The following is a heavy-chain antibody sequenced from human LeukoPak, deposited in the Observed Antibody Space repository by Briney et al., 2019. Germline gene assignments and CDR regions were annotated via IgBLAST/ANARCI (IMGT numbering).Heavy chain of an antibody. D-gene: IGHD5-12*01. CDR1: GYTFTNYD. Sequence: GASVKVSCKASGYTFTNYDINWVRQAPGQGLEWMGWMNPNTGSADYAERFHNRVTMTGNNSISTVYMELSGLRPEDTAVYFCARSGGFDYPSDYWGPGTLVTVSS. CDR2: MNPNTGSA. V-gene: IGHV1-8*01. CDR3: ARSGGFDYPSDY. J-gene: IGHJ4*02.